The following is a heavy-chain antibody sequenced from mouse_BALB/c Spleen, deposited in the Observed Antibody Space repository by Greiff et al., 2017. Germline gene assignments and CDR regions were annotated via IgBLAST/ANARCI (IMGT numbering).Heavy chain of an antibody. CDR1: GFNIKDTY. V-gene: IGHV14-3*02. Sequence: VQLQQSGAELVKPGASVKLSCTASGFNIKDTYMHWVKQRPEQGLEWIGRIDPANGNTKYDPKFQGKATITADTSSNTAYLQLSRLTSEDTAVYYCARRSGGYYYAMDYWGQGTSVTVSS. D-gene: IGHD1-3*01. CDR2: IDPANGNT. J-gene: IGHJ4*01. CDR3: ARRSGGYYYAMDY.